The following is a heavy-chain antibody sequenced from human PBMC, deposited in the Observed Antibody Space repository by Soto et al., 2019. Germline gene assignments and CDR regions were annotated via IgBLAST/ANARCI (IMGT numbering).Heavy chain of an antibody. CDR2: IKDGGYT. Sequence: QVQLQQWGAGLLKPSETLSLNCAVNGGSLSGYYWSWIRQPPGKGLEWIGEIKDGGYTNYSPSLKSRATISSDTSNTQFSLRLNSVTAADTGVYSCARGQEGVVATHWDQGALVTVSS. V-gene: IGHV4-34*01. CDR1: GGSLSGYY. CDR3: ARGQEGVVATH. D-gene: IGHD5-12*01. J-gene: IGHJ4*02.